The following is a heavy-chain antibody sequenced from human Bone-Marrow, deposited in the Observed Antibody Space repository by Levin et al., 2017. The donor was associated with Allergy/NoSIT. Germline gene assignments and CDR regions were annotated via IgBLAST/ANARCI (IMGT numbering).Heavy chain of an antibody. CDR3: AKDGGGGYYYDSRGYFDY. Sequence: GGSLRLSCAASGFTFSSYGMHWVRQAPGKGLEWVAVISYDGSNKYYADSVKGRFTISRDNSKNTLYLQMNSLRAEDTAVYYCAKDGGGGYYYDSRGYFDYWGQGTLVTVSS. J-gene: IGHJ4*02. CDR1: GFTFSSYG. CDR2: ISYDGSNK. V-gene: IGHV3-30*18. D-gene: IGHD3-22*01.